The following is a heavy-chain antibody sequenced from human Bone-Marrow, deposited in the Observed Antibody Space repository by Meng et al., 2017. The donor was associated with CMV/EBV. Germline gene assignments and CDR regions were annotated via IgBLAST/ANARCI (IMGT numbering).Heavy chain of an antibody. D-gene: IGHD3-3*01. J-gene: IGHJ4*02. CDR3: ARGFSWYYDFWSGYYTLFDY. Sequence: GSLRLSCAVYGGSFSGYYWSWIRQPPGKGLEWIGEINHSGSTNYSPSPSLKSRVTISVDTPKNQFSLKLSSVTAADTAVYYCARGFSWYYDFWSGYYTLFDYWDQGTLVTVSS. CDR1: GGSFSGYY. V-gene: IGHV4-34*01. CDR2: INHSGST.